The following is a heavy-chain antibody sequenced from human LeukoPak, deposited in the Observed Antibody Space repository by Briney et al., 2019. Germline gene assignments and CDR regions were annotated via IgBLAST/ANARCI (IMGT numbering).Heavy chain of an antibody. CDR2: VYYSGST. J-gene: IGHJ4*02. CDR3: ARIHRYCSGGACYVLDN. D-gene: IGHD2-15*01. CDR1: GGSVSGYY. V-gene: IGHV4-59*02. Sequence: SETLSLTCVVSGGSVSGYYWGWIRQPPGRGLEWIGYVYYSGSTNYNPSFKSRTTISVGTSRNQFSLQLSSVTAADTAVYYCARIHRYCSGGACYVLDNWGQGTLVAVSS.